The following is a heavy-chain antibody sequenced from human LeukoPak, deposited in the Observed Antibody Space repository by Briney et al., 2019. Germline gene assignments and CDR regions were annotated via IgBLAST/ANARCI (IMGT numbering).Heavy chain of an antibody. Sequence: PGGSLRLSCEASRFPFNTYHFHWVRQAPGKGLEWLAVVSSDGSDNYNADSVKGRFTISRDNSKNTLYLQMNSLRAEDTAVYYCAKVALYYYGSGSYYNVWGQGTLVTVSS. D-gene: IGHD3-10*01. V-gene: IGHV3-30*18. CDR2: VSSDGSDN. J-gene: IGHJ4*02. CDR1: RFPFNTYH. CDR3: AKVALYYYGSGSYYNV.